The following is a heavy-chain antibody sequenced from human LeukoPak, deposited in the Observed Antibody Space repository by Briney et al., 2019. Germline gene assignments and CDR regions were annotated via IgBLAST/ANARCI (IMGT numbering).Heavy chain of an antibody. J-gene: IGHJ6*02. D-gene: IGHD3-22*01. CDR2: INPNSGGT. CDR3: ARPPQSGYYYYYYGMDV. V-gene: IGHV1-2*02. CDR1: GYTFTGYY. Sequence: ASVKVSCKASGYTFTGYYMHWVRQAPGQGLEWMGWINPNSGGTNYAQKFQGRVTMTRDTSISTAYMELSRLRSDDTAVYYCARPPQSGYYYYYYGMDVWGQGTTVTVSS.